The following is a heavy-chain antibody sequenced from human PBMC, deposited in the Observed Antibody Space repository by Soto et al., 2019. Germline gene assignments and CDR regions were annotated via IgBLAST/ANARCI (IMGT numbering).Heavy chain of an antibody. CDR2: IYYSGST. Sequence: QLQLQESGPGLVKPSETLSLTCTVSGGSISSSSYYWGWIRQPPGKGLEWIGSIYYSGSTYYNPSLKSRVTISVDTSKNQFSLKLSSVTAADTAVYYCARLERLLWFGGDYWGQGTLVTVSS. J-gene: IGHJ4*02. CDR1: GGSISSSSYY. V-gene: IGHV4-39*01. CDR3: ARLERLLWFGGDY. D-gene: IGHD3-10*01.